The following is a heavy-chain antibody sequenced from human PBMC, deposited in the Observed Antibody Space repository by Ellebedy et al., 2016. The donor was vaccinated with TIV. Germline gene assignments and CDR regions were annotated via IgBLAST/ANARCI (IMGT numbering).Heavy chain of an antibody. CDR1: GFTFSSYA. J-gene: IGHJ4*02. Sequence: GESLKISCAASGFTFSSYAMSWVRQAPGKGLEWVSAISGSGGSTYYADSVKGRFTISRDNSKNTLYLQMNSLRAEDTAVYYWSKGSDYYDSSGYSTDFGYWGQGTLVTVSS. CDR2: ISGSGGST. V-gene: IGHV3-23*01. CDR3: SKGSDYYDSSGYSTDFGY. D-gene: IGHD3-22*01.